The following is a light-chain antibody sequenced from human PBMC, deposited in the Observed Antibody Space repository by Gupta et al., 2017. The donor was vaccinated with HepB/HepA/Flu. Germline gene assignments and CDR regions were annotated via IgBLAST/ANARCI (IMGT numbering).Light chain of an antibody. Sequence: QSALIQPASSSGSAGQSITISCSGTHNDVGGFSYFSWYQQHPGEAPTLLIYVVTDRPSGVSNRFSGSKSSNTASMTISGLQAEDESDYFCSSSTFSRTGVFGTGTKVTVL. CDR1: HNDVGGFSY. J-gene: IGLJ1*01. V-gene: IGLV2-14*03. CDR2: VVT. CDR3: SSSTFSRTGV.